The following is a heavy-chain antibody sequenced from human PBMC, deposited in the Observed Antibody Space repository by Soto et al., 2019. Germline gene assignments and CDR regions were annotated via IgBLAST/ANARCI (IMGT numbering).Heavy chain of an antibody. CDR2: ISYDGSNK. D-gene: IGHD2-21*02. CDR3: AKDNSAVTAFFDY. J-gene: IGHJ4*02. V-gene: IGHV3-30-3*01. Sequence: QVQLVESGGGVVQPGRSLRLSCAASGFTFSSYAMHWVRQAPGKGLEWVAVISYDGSNKYYADSVKGRFTISRDNAKNSLYLQMNSLRAEDTALYYCAKDNSAVTAFFDYWGQGTLVTVSS. CDR1: GFTFSSYA.